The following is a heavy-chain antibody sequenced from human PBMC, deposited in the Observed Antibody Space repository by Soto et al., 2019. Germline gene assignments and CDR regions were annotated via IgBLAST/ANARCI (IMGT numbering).Heavy chain of an antibody. J-gene: IGHJ6*03. CDR2: ISSSSSYI. V-gene: IGHV3-21*01. D-gene: IGHD4-17*01. Sequence: GGSLRLSCAASGFTFSSYSMNWVRQAPGKGLEWVSSISSSSSYIYYADSVKGRFTISRDNAKNSLYLQMNSLRAEDTAVYYCARVLTTVTTPYHPLDRGYYYYMDVWGKGTTVTVSS. CDR3: ARVLTTVTTPYHPLDRGYYYYMDV. CDR1: GFTFSSYS.